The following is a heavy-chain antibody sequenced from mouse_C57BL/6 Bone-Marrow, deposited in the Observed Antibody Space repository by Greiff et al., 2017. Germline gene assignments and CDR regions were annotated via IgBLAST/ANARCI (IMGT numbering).Heavy chain of an antibody. CDR3: VRGGDYDAPSWFAY. CDR2: ISDGGSYT. V-gene: IGHV5-4*01. CDR1: GFTFSSYA. Sequence: EVQGVESGGGLVKPGGSLKLSCAASGFTFSSYAMSWVRQTPEKRLEWVATISDGGSYTYYPDNVKGRFTISSDNAKNNLYLQMSHLKSEDTAMYYCVRGGDYDAPSWFAYWGQGTLVTVSA. D-gene: IGHD2-4*01. J-gene: IGHJ3*01.